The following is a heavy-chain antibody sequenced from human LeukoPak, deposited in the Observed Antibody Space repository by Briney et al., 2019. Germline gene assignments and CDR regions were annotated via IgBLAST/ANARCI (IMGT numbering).Heavy chain of an antibody. CDR3: ARDATYYDFWSGYYYYYYYMDV. CDR1: GGSISSYY. Sequence: PSETLSLTCTVSGGSISSYYWSWIRQPPGKGLEWIGYIYYSGSTNYNPSLKSRVTISVDTSKNQFSLKLSSVTAADTAVYYCARDATYYDFWSGYYYYYYYMDVWGQGTTVTVSS. D-gene: IGHD3-3*01. V-gene: IGHV4-59*12. J-gene: IGHJ6*03. CDR2: IYYSGST.